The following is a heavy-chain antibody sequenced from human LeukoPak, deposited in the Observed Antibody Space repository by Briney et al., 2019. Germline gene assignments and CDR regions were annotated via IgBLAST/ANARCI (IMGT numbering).Heavy chain of an antibody. Sequence: GGSLRLSCAASGFTFSNAWMSWVRQAPGKGLEWVSAISGSGGSTYYADSVKGRFTISRDNAKNSLYLQMNSLRAEDTAVYYCARDSETSNFWTGYAHWGQGILVTVSS. D-gene: IGHD3/OR15-3a*01. CDR1: GFTFSNAW. J-gene: IGHJ4*02. V-gene: IGHV3-23*01. CDR3: ARDSETSNFWTGYAH. CDR2: ISGSGGST.